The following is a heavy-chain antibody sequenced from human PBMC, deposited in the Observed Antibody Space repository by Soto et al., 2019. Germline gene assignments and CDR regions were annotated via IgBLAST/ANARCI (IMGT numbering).Heavy chain of an antibody. V-gene: IGHV3-21*01. CDR2: ISTGGNYA. Sequence: GGSLRLSCATSGFTFSDYSMNWVRQAPGKDLEWISSISTGGNYAYYADSVKGRFTISRDNAKSSLYLQMDSLRAEDTAVYYCARDSRIVARPAMGSVGFDPWGQGTLVTVSS. D-gene: IGHD2-2*01. CDR1: GFTFSDYS. CDR3: ARDSRIVARPAMGSVGFDP. J-gene: IGHJ5*02.